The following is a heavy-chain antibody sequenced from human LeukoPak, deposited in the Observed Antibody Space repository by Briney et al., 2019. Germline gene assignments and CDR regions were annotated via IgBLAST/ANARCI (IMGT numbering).Heavy chain of an antibody. V-gene: IGHV1-46*01. CDR1: GYTFTSYY. D-gene: IGHD3-3*01. CDR2: INPSGGST. CDR3: ARDSQGSVWSGYYNYYYGMDV. J-gene: IGHJ6*02. Sequence: ASVKVSCKASGYTFTSYYMHWVRQAPGQGLEWMGIINPSGGSTSYAQKFQGRVTMTRDTSTSTVYMELSSLRSEDMAVYYCARDSQGSVWSGYYNYYYGMDVWGQGTTVTVSS.